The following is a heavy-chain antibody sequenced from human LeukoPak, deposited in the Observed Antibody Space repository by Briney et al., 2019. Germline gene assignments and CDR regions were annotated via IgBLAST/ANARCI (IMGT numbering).Heavy chain of an antibody. CDR3: AKDKHCGGDCLLFDY. Sequence: GALRLSCAASGFTFSSYGIHWVRQAPGKGLEWVAFIRYDGSNKYYTDSVKGRFTISRDNSKNTLYLQMNSLRAEDTAVYYCAKDKHCGGDCLLFDYWGQGTLVIVSS. V-gene: IGHV3-30*02. CDR2: IRYDGSNK. J-gene: IGHJ4*02. CDR1: GFTFSSYG. D-gene: IGHD2-21*02.